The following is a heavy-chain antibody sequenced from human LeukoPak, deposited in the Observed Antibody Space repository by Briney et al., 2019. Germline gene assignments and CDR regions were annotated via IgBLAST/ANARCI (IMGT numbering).Heavy chain of an antibody. D-gene: IGHD3-3*01. V-gene: IGHV3-74*01. J-gene: IGHJ3*02. CDR3: ARDLGSPVLRFLEWLSDDAFDI. Sequence: GGSLRLSCVASGFTFSSYWMHWVRQDPRKGLVWVPRINGDGRNINYADSVRGRFTISRDNAKNTLYLQMNSLRAEDTAVYYCARDLGSPVLRFLEWLSDDAFDIWGQGTMVTVSS. CDR2: INGDGRNI. CDR1: GFTFSSYW.